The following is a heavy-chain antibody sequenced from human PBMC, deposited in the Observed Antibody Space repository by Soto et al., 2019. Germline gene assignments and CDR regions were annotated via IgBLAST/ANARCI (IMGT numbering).Heavy chain of an antibody. J-gene: IGHJ3*02. D-gene: IGHD3-22*01. Sequence: VQLVESGGGLVKPGGSLRLSCAASGFTFSSYSMNWVRQAPGKGLEWVSSISSSSYIYYADSVKGRFTISRDNAKNSLYLQMNSLRAEDTAVYYCARDYYYDSSGYSEGAFDIWGQGTMVTVSS. CDR1: GFTFSSYS. CDR2: ISSSSYI. CDR3: ARDYYYDSSGYSEGAFDI. V-gene: IGHV3-21*01.